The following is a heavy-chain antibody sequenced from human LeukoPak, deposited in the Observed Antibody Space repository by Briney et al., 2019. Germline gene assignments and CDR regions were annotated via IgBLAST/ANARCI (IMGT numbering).Heavy chain of an antibody. CDR1: GFTFGDYA. V-gene: IGHV3-49*04. CDR2: IRSKAYGGTS. Sequence: GGSLRLSCTASGFTFGDYAMSWVRQAPGKGLEWVGFIRSKAYGGTSEYAASVKGRFTISRDDSKNITYLQMHSLKTEDTAVYYCTRVEVFGGPYGFDFWGQGPMVTVSS. J-gene: IGHJ3*01. D-gene: IGHD4-23*01. CDR3: TRVEVFGGPYGFDF.